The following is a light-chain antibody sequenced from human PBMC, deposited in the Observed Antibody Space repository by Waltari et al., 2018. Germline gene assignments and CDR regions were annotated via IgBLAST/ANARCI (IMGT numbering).Light chain of an antibody. CDR1: SADVGGYNL. Sequence: QSALTQPASVSGSPGQSITIPCTGSSADVGGYNLVSWYQHHPGQAPRLLIYEVNERPSGIPDRFSGSSSGNTASLTITGAQAEDEADYYCNSRDTSTNRWVFGGGTKLTVL. J-gene: IGLJ3*02. CDR2: EVN. CDR3: NSRDTSTNRWV. V-gene: IGLV2-14*02.